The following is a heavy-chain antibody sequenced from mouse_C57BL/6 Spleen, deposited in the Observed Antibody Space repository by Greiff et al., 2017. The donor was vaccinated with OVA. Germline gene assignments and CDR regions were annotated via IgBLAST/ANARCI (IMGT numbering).Heavy chain of an antibody. J-gene: IGHJ3*01. V-gene: IGHV5-4*01. CDR3: AREGLLGFAY. CDR1: GFTFSSYA. CDR2: ISDGGSYT. D-gene: IGHD2-3*01. Sequence: EVKLVESGGGLVKPGGSLKLSCAASGFTFSSYAMSWVRQTPEKRLEWVATISDGGSYTYYPDNVKGRFTISRDNAKNNLYLQMSHLKSEDTAMYYCAREGLLGFAYWGQGTLVTVSA.